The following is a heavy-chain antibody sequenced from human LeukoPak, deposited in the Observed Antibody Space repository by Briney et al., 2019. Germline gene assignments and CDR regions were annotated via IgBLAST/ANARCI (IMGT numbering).Heavy chain of an antibody. D-gene: IGHD2/OR15-2a*01. CDR3: ARGEFGDYYYFYMDV. CDR2: ISSSGSTI. J-gene: IGHJ6*03. Sequence: GGSLRLSCAASGFTFSSYEMNWVRQAPGKGLEWVSYISSSGSTIYYGDSVKGRFTISRDDAKNSLFLQMNSLRAEDTATYYCARGEFGDYYYFYMDVWGKGTTVTVSS. V-gene: IGHV3-48*03. CDR1: GFTFSSYE.